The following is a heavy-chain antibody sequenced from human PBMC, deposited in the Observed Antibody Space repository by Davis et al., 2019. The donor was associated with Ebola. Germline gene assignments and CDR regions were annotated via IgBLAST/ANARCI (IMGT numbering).Heavy chain of an antibody. V-gene: IGHV3-53*01. Sequence: GGSLRLSCAVSGFTVSYNYMSWVRQAPGKGLEWVSAIYSGGSTYYADSVKGRFTISRDNSKNTMYLQMNSLRAEDTAVYYCASLYCSRGTCHFDSWGQGVLVTVSS. CDR3: ASLYCSRGTCHFDS. J-gene: IGHJ5*01. CDR2: IYSGGST. D-gene: IGHD2-15*01. CDR1: GFTVSYNY.